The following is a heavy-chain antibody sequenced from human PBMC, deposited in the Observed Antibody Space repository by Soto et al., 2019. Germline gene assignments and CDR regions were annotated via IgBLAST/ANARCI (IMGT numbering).Heavy chain of an antibody. Sequence: EVQLVESGGGLVQPGGSLRLSCAVSGFTFGSYWMNWVRLIPGKGLEWVAYIKPDGSATYYVDSVKGRFTISRDNAKNSLYLQMNSLRADDRAVYYCARDRIVRASYYYYGMDVWGQGTTVTVSS. J-gene: IGHJ6*02. CDR2: IKPDGSAT. V-gene: IGHV3-7*01. D-gene: IGHD1-26*01. CDR1: GFTFGSYW. CDR3: ARDRIVRASYYYYGMDV.